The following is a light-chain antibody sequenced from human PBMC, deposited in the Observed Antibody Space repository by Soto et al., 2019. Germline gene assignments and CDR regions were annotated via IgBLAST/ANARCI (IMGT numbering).Light chain of an antibody. V-gene: IGKV1-5*01. CDR3: QQMRT. CDR1: QSFNNK. CDR2: DVS. J-gene: IGKJ1*01. Sequence: DIQMTQSPSTPSASVGDRVSITCRASQSFNNKLAWYQQKPGKAPKLLICDVSDLQSGIPSRFSGSGSGTEFTLSISSLQPDDFATYYCQQMRTFGQGTKVEIK.